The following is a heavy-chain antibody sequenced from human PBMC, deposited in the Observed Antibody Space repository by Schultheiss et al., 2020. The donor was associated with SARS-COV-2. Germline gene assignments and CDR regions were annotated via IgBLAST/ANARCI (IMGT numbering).Heavy chain of an antibody. CDR1: GYTFTSYG. CDR2: IGAYNGNT. Sequence: ASVKVSCKASGYTFTSYGISWVRQAPGQGLEWMGWIGAYNGNTNYAQKLQGRVTMTTDTSTSTAYMELSSLRSEDTAVYYCARAQIGKDLGELSLGFDYWGQGTLVTVSS. J-gene: IGHJ4*02. CDR3: ARAQIGKDLGELSLGFDY. V-gene: IGHV1-18*01. D-gene: IGHD3-16*02.